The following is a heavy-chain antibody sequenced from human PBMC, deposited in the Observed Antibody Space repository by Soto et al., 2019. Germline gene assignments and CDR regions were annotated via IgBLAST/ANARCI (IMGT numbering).Heavy chain of an antibody. CDR1: GGSFNRHT. D-gene: IGHD3-22*01. CDR2: IIPIFGTA. CDR3: ARGWEDDSNDYYYAY. Sequence: QVQLVQSGAEVRKPGSSVRVSCKASGGSFNRHTISWVRQAPGQGLEWMGGIIPIFGTANHAQKFQGRVTIIADESTTTVYMELSRLRSDDTDIYYCARGWEDDSNDYYYAYWGQGTLVIVSS. V-gene: IGHV1-69*01. J-gene: IGHJ4*02.